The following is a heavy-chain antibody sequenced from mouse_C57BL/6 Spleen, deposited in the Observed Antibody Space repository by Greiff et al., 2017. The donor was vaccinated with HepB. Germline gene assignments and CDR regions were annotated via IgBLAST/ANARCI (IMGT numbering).Heavy chain of an antibody. CDR3: ARRYGCAWFAY. J-gene: IGHJ3*01. V-gene: IGHV1-55*01. CDR1: GYTFTSYW. D-gene: IGHD2-2*01. CDR2: IYPGSGST. Sequence: QVQLKEPGAELVKPGASVKMSCKASGYTFTSYWITWVKQRPGQGLEWIGDIYPGSGSTNYNEKFKSKATLTVDTSSSTAYMQLSSLTSEDSAVYYCARRYGCAWFAYWGQGTLVTVSA.